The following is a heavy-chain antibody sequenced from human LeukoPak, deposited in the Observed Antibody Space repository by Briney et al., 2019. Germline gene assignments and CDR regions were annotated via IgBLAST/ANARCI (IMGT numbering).Heavy chain of an antibody. CDR3: AGHGYSSSWPLDY. D-gene: IGHD6-13*01. CDR2: IYYSGST. V-gene: IGHV4-59*01. J-gene: IGHJ4*02. CDR1: GGSISSYY. Sequence: SETLSLTCTVSGGSISSYYWSWIRQPPGKGLEWIGYIYYSGSTNYNPSLKSRVTISVDTSKNQFSLKLSSVTAADTAVYYCAGHGYSSSWPLDYWGQGTLVTVSS.